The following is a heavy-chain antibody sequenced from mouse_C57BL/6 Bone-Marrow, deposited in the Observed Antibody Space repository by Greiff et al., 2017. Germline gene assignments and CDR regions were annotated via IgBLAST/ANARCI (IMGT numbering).Heavy chain of an antibody. J-gene: IGHJ2*01. Sequence: QVQLQQPGAELVKPGASVKMSCEASGYTFTSYWITWVKQRPGQGLEWIGDIYPGSGSTNYNEKFKSKATLTVDTSSSTAYMQLSSLTSEDSAVYYCAREEVITTVEDYWGQGTTLTVSS. V-gene: IGHV1-55*01. CDR3: AREEVITTVEDY. CDR2: IYPGSGST. CDR1: GYTFTSYW. D-gene: IGHD1-1*01.